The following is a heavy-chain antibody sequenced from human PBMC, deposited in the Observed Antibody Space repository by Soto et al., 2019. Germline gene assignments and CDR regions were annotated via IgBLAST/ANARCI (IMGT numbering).Heavy chain of an antibody. CDR1: GFTFSDYY. D-gene: IGHD6-13*01. CDR3: ARAGIAAAGSSSWFDP. J-gene: IGHJ5*02. CDR2: ISSSGSTI. Sequence: GGSLRLSCAASGFTFSDYYMSWIRQAPGKGLEWVSYISSSGSTIYYADSVKGRFTISRDNAKNSLYLQMNSLRAEDTAVYYCARAGIAAAGSSSWFDPWGQGTLVTVSS. V-gene: IGHV3-11*01.